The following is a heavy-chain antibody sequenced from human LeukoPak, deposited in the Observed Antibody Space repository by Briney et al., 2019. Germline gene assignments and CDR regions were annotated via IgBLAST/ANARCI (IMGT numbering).Heavy chain of an antibody. Sequence: GGSLRLSCEASGFTISSYAMSWVRQAPGQGLEWVSYISSSGTPMFYSDSVKGRLTISRDSAKNSLYLQMNSLRVEDTAIYYCARDYSVPGDGLDPWGQGTLVTVSS. CDR3: ARDYSVPGDGLDP. CDR2: ISSSGTPM. CDR1: GFTISSYA. D-gene: IGHD2-21*01. V-gene: IGHV3-48*03. J-gene: IGHJ5*02.